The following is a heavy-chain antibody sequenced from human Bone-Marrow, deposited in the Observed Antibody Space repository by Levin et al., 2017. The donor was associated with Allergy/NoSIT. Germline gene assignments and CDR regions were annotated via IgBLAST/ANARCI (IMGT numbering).Heavy chain of an antibody. V-gene: IGHV3-7*01. CDR1: GFTFSTYG. CDR2: IKLDGSVT. CDR3: ARIYDSTGYYSGVGAFDI. D-gene: IGHD3-22*01. J-gene: IGHJ3*02. Sequence: GESLKISCKASGFTFSTYGMHWVRQAPGKGLEWVANIKLDGSVTYYMDSVKGRFTISRDNTKNSLYLHMNSLRVEDTAIYYCARIYDSTGYYSGVGAFDIWGQGTAVTVSS.